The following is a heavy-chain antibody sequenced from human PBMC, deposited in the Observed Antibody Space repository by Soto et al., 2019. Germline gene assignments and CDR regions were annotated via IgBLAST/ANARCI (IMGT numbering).Heavy chain of an antibody. D-gene: IGHD2-2*01. V-gene: IGHV3-21*01. CDR2: ISSSSSYI. CDR1: GFTFSSYN. Sequence: GGSLRLSCAASGFTFSSYNMNWVRQAPGKGLEWVSSISSSSSYIYYADSVKGRFTISRDNAKNSLYLQMNSLRAEDTAVYYCAARLGYCSSTSCYPMDVWGKGTTVTVSS. CDR3: AARLGYCSSTSCYPMDV. J-gene: IGHJ6*03.